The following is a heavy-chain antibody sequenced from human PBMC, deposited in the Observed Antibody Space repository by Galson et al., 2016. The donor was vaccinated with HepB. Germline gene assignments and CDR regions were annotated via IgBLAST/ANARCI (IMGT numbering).Heavy chain of an antibody. CDR2: ISRSGDST. D-gene: IGHD1-26*01. CDR1: GFTFTSHW. V-gene: IGHV3-23*01. CDR3: VQGSTAPAV. Sequence: SLRLSCAASGFTFTSHWMHWVRQAPGKGLEVVSSISRSGDSTDYADPVKGRFTISRDNSKNKLSLQMNSLTADDTAIYYCVQGSTAPAVWGKGTTVTVSS. J-gene: IGHJ6*04.